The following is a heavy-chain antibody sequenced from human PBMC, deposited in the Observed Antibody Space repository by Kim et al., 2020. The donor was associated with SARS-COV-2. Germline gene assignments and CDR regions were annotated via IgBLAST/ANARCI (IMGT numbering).Heavy chain of an antibody. V-gene: IGHV3-30*04. CDR2: ISYDGSNK. Sequence: GGSLRHSCAASGFTFSSYAMHWVRQAPGKGLEWVAVISYDGSNKYYADSVKGRFTISRDNSKNTLYLQMNSLRAEDTAVYYCARDFGYYDSSGYLQHWGQCTLVTVSS. J-gene: IGHJ1*01. CDR1: GFTFSSYA. D-gene: IGHD3-22*01. CDR3: ARDFGYYDSSGYLQH.